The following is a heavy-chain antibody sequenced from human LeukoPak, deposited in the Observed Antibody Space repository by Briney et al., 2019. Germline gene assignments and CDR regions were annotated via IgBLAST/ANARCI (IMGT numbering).Heavy chain of an antibody. CDR1: GGSISGGGYY. Sequence: PSETLSLTCTVSGGSISGGGYYWSWIRQHPGKGLEWIGYIYYSGSTYYNPSLKSRVTISVDTSKNQFSLKLSSVTAADTAVYYCARVTAAAGMLFDIWGQGTMVTVSS. D-gene: IGHD6-13*01. CDR2: IYYSGST. J-gene: IGHJ3*02. V-gene: IGHV4-31*03. CDR3: ARVTAAAGMLFDI.